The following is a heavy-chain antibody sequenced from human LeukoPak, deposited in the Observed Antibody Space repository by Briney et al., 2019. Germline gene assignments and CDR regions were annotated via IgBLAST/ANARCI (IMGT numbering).Heavy chain of an antibody. V-gene: IGHV1-69*04. D-gene: IGHD3-10*01. J-gene: IGHJ4*02. CDR1: GGTFSSYA. CDR2: IIPILGIA. Sequence: SVKVSCKASGGTFSSYAISWVRQAPGQGLEWMGRIIPILGIANYAQKFQGRVTMTRDTSTSTVYMELSSLRSEDTAVYYCARDRGVHLRWNNFDYWGQGTLVAVSS. CDR3: ARDRGVHLRWNNFDY.